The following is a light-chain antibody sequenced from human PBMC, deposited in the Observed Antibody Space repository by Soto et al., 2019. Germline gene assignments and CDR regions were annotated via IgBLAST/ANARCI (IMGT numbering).Light chain of an antibody. CDR2: EVS. CDR3: GSITSSSTSV. V-gene: IGLV2-14*01. CDR1: SSDVGGYNY. J-gene: IGLJ1*01. Sequence: QSALTQPASVSGSPGQSITISCTGSSSDVGGYNYVSWYQHHPGKAPKLMIYEVSNRPSGVSNRFSGSKSGNTASLIISGLQTEDEADYYCGSITSSSTSVFGTGTKVTVL.